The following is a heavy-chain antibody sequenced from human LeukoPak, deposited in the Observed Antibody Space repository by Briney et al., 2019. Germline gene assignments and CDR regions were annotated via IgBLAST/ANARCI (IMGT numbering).Heavy chain of an antibody. D-gene: IGHD5-12*01. CDR2: IGIDSGNT. J-gene: IGHJ6*02. CDR1: GFPFIEYS. V-gene: IGHV3-48*01. CDR3: ARDGGYSGYDDYYYYSAMDV. Sequence: GGSLRLSCTASGFPFIEYSMNWVRQAPGKGLEWISYIGIDSGNTKYADSVRGRFTISADKAKNSLYLQMNSLRAEDTAVYYCARDGGYSGYDDYYYYSAMDVWGQGTTVTVSS.